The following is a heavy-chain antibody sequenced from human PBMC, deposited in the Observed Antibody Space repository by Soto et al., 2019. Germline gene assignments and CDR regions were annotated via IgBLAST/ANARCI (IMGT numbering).Heavy chain of an antibody. CDR2: ISSSGSTI. Sequence: LRLSCAACGFTFSSYEMNWVRQAPGKGLEWVSYISSSGSTIYYADSVKGRFTISRDNAKNSLYLQMNSLRAEDTAVYYCARGNYYDSSGYYLAFPFDYWGQGTLVTVSS. D-gene: IGHD3-22*01. J-gene: IGHJ4*02. CDR3: ARGNYYDSSGYYLAFPFDY. CDR1: GFTFSSYE. V-gene: IGHV3-48*03.